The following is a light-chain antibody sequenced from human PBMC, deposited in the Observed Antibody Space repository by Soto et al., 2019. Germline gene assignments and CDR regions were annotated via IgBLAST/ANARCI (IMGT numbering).Light chain of an antibody. CDR3: QQYGSSPIT. V-gene: IGKV3-20*01. Sequence: EIVLTQSPGILSLSPGERATLSCRASQSVTSNYLVWYQQKPGQAPRLLIYGASSRATGIPDRFSGSGSGTDFTLTISRLETEDCAVYYCQQYGSSPITFGGGTKVDIK. J-gene: IGKJ4*01. CDR2: GAS. CDR1: QSVTSNY.